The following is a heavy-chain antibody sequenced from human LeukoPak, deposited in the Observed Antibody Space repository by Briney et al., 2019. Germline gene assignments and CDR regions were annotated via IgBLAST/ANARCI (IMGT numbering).Heavy chain of an antibody. CDR1: GGTFSSYA. CDR2: IIPIFGIA. V-gene: IGHV1-69*04. Sequence: SVKVSCKASGGTFSSYAISWVRQAPGQGLEWMGRIIPIFGIANYAQKFQGRVTITADKSTSTAYMELSSLRSEDTAVYYCARERADSSGYYPPGPWGQGTLVTASS. D-gene: IGHD3-22*01. J-gene: IGHJ5*02. CDR3: ARERADSSGYYPPGP.